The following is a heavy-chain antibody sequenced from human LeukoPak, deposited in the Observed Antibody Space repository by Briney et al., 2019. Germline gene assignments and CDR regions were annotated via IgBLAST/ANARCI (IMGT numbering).Heavy chain of an antibody. CDR1: GFTFSSYA. CDR3: ARDLLFRAVAGLYYFDY. D-gene: IGHD6-19*01. J-gene: IGHJ4*02. V-gene: IGHV3-30-3*01. CDR2: ISYDGSNK. Sequence: PGGSLRLSCAASGFTFSSYAMHWVRQAPGKGLEWVAVISYDGSNKYYADSVKGRFTISRDNSKNTLYPQMNSLRAEDTAAYYCARDLLFRAVAGLYYFDYWGQGTLVTVSS.